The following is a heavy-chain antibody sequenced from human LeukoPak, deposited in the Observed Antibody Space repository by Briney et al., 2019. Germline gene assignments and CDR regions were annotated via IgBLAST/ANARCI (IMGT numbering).Heavy chain of an antibody. CDR2: INQDGSAK. V-gene: IGHV3-7*01. D-gene: IGHD4-17*01. J-gene: IGHJ4*02. CDR1: GFTFSIYW. CDR3: ARAGTTGSVDF. Sequence: GESLRLSCAVSGFTFSIYWMSWVRQAPGKGLEWVANINQDGSAKYNVDSVKGRFTISRDNAKNSLFLQMNSLRAEDTAVYYCARAGTTGSVDFWGQGTLVTVSS.